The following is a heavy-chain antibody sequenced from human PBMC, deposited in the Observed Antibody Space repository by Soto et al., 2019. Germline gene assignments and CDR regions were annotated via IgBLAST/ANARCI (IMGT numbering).Heavy chain of an antibody. CDR3: AKDSIFRGSSSWYVDY. J-gene: IGHJ4*02. CDR2: ISGSGGST. Sequence: PGGSLRLSCAASGFTFSSYAMSWVRQAPGKGLEWVSAISGSGGSTYYAEYVKGRFTISRDNSKNTLYLQMNRLRAEDTALYYCAKDSIFRGSSSWYVDYWGQGTLVTVSS. V-gene: IGHV3-23*01. CDR1: GFTFSSYA. D-gene: IGHD6-13*01.